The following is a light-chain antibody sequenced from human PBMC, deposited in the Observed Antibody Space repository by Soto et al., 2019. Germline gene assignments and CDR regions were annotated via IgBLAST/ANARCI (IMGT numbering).Light chain of an antibody. CDR3: QHSHFSYMYL. V-gene: IGKV1-6*01. Sequence: AIQMTQSPSSLSASVGDRVTITCRASQGIRNDLDWYQQKPGKAPKLLIYGATSLQTGVPSRFSGSGSGTEFALTISSLQPDYYATYSCQHSHFSYMYLFGQGSKV. CDR1: QGIRND. J-gene: IGKJ1*01. CDR2: GAT.